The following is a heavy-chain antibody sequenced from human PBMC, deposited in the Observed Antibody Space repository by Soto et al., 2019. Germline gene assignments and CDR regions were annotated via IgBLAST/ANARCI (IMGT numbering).Heavy chain of an antibody. V-gene: IGHV3-53*01. Sequence: PGGSLRLSCVASGFTVSNNYMSWVRQAPGRGLEWVSAISNTGSTYYAGSVKGRSTISRDSSTNTLYLEVNSLRADDTAVYYCAKMNVVVVAATFEYEYYFDYWGQGTLVTVSS. CDR2: ISNTGST. CDR1: GFTVSNNY. CDR3: AKMNVVVVAATFEYEYYFDY. J-gene: IGHJ4*02. D-gene: IGHD2-15*01.